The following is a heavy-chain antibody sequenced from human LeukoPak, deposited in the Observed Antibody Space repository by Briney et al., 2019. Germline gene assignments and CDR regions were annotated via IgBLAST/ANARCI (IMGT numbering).Heavy chain of an antibody. D-gene: IGHD6-19*01. V-gene: IGHV3-30*19. CDR1: GFTFSDYG. Sequence: PGRSLTLSCAASGFTFSDYGLHWVRQAPGKGLEWVAGISNDGTNEDHADSVKGRFTISRDNSKNTLYLQMNSLRAEDTAIYYCARDRIAVAGMGAFQHWGQGTLVTVSS. J-gene: IGHJ1*01. CDR2: ISNDGTNE. CDR3: ARDRIAVAGMGAFQH.